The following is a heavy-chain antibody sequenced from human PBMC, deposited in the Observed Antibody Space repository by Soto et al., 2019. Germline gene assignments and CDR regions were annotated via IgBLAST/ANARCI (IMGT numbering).Heavy chain of an antibody. CDR2: IYYSGST. CDR1: GGSTSSGGYY. J-gene: IGHJ5*01. V-gene: IGHV4-31*03. D-gene: IGHD3-3*01. CDR3: ARGDGTTLRFNWFAS. Sequence: SETLSLTCTVSGGSTSSGGYYWSWIRQHPGKGLEWIGYIYYSGSTSYNPSLKSRVTISVDTSKNQFSMKLSSVTAADTAVYYCARGDGTTLRFNWFASWGRRTRVTVAS.